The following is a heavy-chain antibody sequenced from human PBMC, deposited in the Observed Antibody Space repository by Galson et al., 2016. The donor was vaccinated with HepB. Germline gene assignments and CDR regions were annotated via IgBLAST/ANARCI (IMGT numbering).Heavy chain of an antibody. J-gene: IGHJ4*02. CDR2: INHSGST. CDR3: AGASYDILTGYTWAPDY. CDR1: GGSYSGYY. D-gene: IGHD3-9*01. Sequence: SETLSLTCAVYGGSYSGYYWSWIRQPPGKGLEWIGEINHSGSTNYNPSLKSRVTMSVDTSKTQFSLKSSSATAADTAVYYCAGASYDILTGYTWAPDYWGQGTLVTVSS. V-gene: IGHV4-34*01.